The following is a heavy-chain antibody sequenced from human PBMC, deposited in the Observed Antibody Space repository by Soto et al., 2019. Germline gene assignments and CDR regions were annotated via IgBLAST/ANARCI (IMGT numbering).Heavy chain of an antibody. CDR2: ISSSSTI. V-gene: IGHV3-48*02. D-gene: IGHD3-22*01. Sequence: PGGSLRLSCAASGFTFSSYSMNWVRQAPGKGLEWVSYISSSSTIYYADSVKGRFTISRDNAKNSLYLQMNSLRDEDTAVYYCARVRLDYYDSSGYYPNAFDIWGQGTMVTVSS. CDR3: ARVRLDYYDSSGYYPNAFDI. CDR1: GFTFSSYS. J-gene: IGHJ3*02.